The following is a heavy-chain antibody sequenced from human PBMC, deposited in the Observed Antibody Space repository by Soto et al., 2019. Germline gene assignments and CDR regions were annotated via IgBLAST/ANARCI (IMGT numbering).Heavy chain of an antibody. V-gene: IGHV5-10-1*01. CDR1: GYSFAGYW. Sequence: GESLKISCKGSGYSFAGYWITWVRQKPGKGLEWMGRIDPSDSQTYYSPSFRGHVTISATKSITTVFLQWSSLRASDTAVYYCARASSPRDPWLDYWGQGTLVTVSS. CDR3: ARASSPRDPWLDY. D-gene: IGHD5-18*01. CDR2: IDPSDSQT. J-gene: IGHJ4*02.